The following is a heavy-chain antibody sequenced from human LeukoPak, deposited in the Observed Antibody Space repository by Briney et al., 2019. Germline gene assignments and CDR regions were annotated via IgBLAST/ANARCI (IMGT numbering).Heavy chain of an antibody. CDR3: ARVARGNYYHFDS. D-gene: IGHD1-26*01. J-gene: IGHJ4*02. V-gene: IGHV3-48*04. CDR1: GFTSSTYS. CDR2: ISSSSETT. Sequence: GGPLSFSWATSGFTSSTYSLTWVRQAQGLGLEWVSYISSSSETTSYADSVKGRFTSSRDYAKNSLYLQMTSLRAEDTAVYYCARVARGNYYHFDSWGQGTLVTVSS.